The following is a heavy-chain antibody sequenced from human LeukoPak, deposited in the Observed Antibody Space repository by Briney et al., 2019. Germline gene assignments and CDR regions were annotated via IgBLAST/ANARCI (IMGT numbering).Heavy chain of an antibody. CDR1: GFTFNRYW. CDR2: IKQDGSEK. J-gene: IGHJ4*02. D-gene: IGHD2-8*01. CDR3: ATIYCSNGVCYYFDY. Sequence: GGSLKLSCAASGFTFNRYWMSWVRQAPGKGLEWVANIKQDGSEKYYVDSVKGRFTISRDSVQNSLYLVINSLRAEDTAIYYCATIYCSNGVCYYFDYWGQGTLVTVSS. V-gene: IGHV3-7*01.